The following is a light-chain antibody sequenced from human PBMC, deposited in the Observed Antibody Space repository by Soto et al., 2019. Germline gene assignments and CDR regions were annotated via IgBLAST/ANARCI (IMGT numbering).Light chain of an antibody. V-gene: IGKV3-20*01. J-gene: IGKJ4*01. Sequence: EIVLTQSPGTLSLSPGERATLSCRASQSVANNYLAWYQQKPGQAPRFLIYDASSRATGIPDRFSGSGSGTDFTLTISRREPEDFAVYYCEQYGSTPLTFGGGTKVEIK. CDR3: EQYGSTPLT. CDR1: QSVANNY. CDR2: DAS.